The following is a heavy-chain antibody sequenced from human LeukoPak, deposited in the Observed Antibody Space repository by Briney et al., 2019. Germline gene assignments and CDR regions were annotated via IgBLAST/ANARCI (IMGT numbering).Heavy chain of an antibody. J-gene: IGHJ4*02. CDR1: GFTFSSYE. CDR3: AKIGGNVVF. Sequence: GGSLRLSCAASGFTFSSYEMNWVRQAPGKGLEFISYISSSGTIIYYADSVKGRFTISRDNAKNSLYLQMNSLRAEDTAVYYCAKIGGNVVFWGQGTLVTVSS. V-gene: IGHV3-48*03. CDR2: ISSSGTII. D-gene: IGHD4-23*01.